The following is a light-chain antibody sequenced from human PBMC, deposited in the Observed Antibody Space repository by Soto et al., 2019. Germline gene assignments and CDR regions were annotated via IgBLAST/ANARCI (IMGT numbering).Light chain of an antibody. CDR3: LLSYNGARV. V-gene: IGLV7-46*01. J-gene: IGLJ2*01. CDR2: DAT. Sequence: QTVVTQEPSLTVSPGGTVTLTCGSSTGAVSSGHYPNWFQQKPGQAPRTLIYDATNKHSWTPARFSGSLLGGKAALTLSGAQPEDEAEYYCLLSYNGARVFGGGTKVTVL. CDR1: TGAVSSGHY.